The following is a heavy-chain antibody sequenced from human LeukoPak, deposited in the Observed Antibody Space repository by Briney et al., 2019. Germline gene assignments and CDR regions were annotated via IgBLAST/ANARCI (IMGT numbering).Heavy chain of an antibody. CDR1: GGSISSSSHY. Sequence: SETLSLTCTVSGGSISSSSHYWGWIRQPPGMGLELIGNIYYTGSTNYNPSLKSRVTISVDTSKNQFSLKLSSVTAADTADYYCARRVAGSGYRDYWGQGILVTVSS. D-gene: IGHD3-22*01. CDR3: ARRVAGSGYRDY. J-gene: IGHJ4*02. V-gene: IGHV4-39*01. CDR2: IYYTGST.